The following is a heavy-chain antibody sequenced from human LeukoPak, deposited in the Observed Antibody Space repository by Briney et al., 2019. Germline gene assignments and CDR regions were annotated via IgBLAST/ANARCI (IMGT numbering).Heavy chain of an antibody. J-gene: IGHJ4*02. Sequence: PSETLSLTCTVSGGSISSYYWSWIRQPPGKGLEWIGYIYYSGSTNYNPSLKSRVTISVDTSKNQFSLKLSSVTAADTAVYYCARTIAVAGTCYFDYWGQGTLVTVFS. D-gene: IGHD6-19*01. V-gene: IGHV4-59*01. CDR2: IYYSGST. CDR1: GGSISSYY. CDR3: ARTIAVAGTCYFDY.